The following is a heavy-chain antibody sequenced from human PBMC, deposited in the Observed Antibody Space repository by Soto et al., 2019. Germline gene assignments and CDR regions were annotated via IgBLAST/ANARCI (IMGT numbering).Heavy chain of an antibody. Sequence: ASVKVSCKASGYTFTSYGISWVRQAPGQGLEWMGWISAYNGNTNYAQKLQGRVTMTTDTSTSTAYMELRSLRSDDTAVYYCARAMTATVTTRALFFDYWGQGTLVTVSS. V-gene: IGHV1-18*01. CDR2: ISAYNGNT. J-gene: IGHJ4*02. D-gene: IGHD4-17*01. CDR1: GYTFTSYG. CDR3: ARAMTATVTTRALFFDY.